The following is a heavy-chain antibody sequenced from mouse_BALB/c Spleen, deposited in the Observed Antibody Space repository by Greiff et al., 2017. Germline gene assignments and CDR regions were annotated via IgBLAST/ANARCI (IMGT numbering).Heavy chain of an antibody. V-gene: IGHV1-15*01. CDR2: IDPETGGT. CDR3: TRGGTSRFAY. J-gene: IGHJ3*01. D-gene: IGHD4-1*01. Sequence: LQESGAELVRPGASVTLSCKASGYTFTDYEMHWVKQTPVHGLEWIGAIDPETGGTAYNQKFKGKATLTADKSSSTAYMELRSLTSEDSAVYYCTRGGTSRFAYWGQGTLVTVSA. CDR1: GYTFTDYE.